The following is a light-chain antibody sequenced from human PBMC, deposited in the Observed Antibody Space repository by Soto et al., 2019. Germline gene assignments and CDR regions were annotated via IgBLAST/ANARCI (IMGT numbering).Light chain of an antibody. CDR1: QSVGGN. Sequence: ETEMTQSPATLSVSLGERATISCRASQSVGGNLAWYQVKPGKAPRLLIYTASNLHSGVPSRFSGSGSGTDFTLIISGLQPEDFAVYYWHHENKYPLTFGGGTRVEIK. J-gene: IGKJ4*01. CDR2: TAS. CDR3: HHENKYPLT. V-gene: IGKV3-15*01.